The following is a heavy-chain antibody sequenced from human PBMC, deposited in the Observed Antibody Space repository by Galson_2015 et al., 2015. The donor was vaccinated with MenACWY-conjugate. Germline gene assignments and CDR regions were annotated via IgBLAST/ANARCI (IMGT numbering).Heavy chain of an antibody. J-gene: IGHJ6*02. CDR1: GYSFTTYW. CDR3: ARHPPGGRGMDV. Sequence: QSGAEVKKPGESLKISCKGSGYSFTTYWIAWVRQLPGKGLEWMGPISPGDSNTRYSPAFQGQVTISADKSISTDYLQWNSLQASDTAMYYCARHPPGGRGMDVSGQGPTVTVSS. CDR2: ISPGDSNT. D-gene: IGHD1-26*01. V-gene: IGHV5-51*01.